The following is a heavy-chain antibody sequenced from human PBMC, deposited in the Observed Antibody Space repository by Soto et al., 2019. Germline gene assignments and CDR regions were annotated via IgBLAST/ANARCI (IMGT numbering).Heavy chain of an antibody. CDR2: ISWNSGSI. V-gene: IGHV3-9*01. J-gene: IGHJ6*02. D-gene: IGHD1-26*01. Sequence: PGGSLRPSCAASGFTFDDYAMHWVRQAPGKGLEWVAGISWNSGSIGYADSVKGRFTISRDNAKNSLYLQMNSLRAEDTALYYCAKQPVFVSSGYYYGMDVWGQGTTVTVSS. CDR1: GFTFDDYA. CDR3: AKQPVFVSSGYYYGMDV.